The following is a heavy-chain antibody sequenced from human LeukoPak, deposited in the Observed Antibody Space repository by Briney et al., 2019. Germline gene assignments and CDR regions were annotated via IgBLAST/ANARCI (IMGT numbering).Heavy chain of an antibody. V-gene: IGHV5-51*01. CDR1: GSRFTNYW. Sequence: GESLKISRKGSGSRFTNYWIGRVRQMPGKGLEGVWIIYPGDSDTRYSPSFKGQVNISADKCIYTAYLQWSSLKASDTAMYYCARRMNSGYYYDAFDFWGQGTMVTVSS. CDR3: ARRMNSGYYYDAFDF. D-gene: IGHD3-22*01. J-gene: IGHJ3*01. CDR2: IYPGDSDT.